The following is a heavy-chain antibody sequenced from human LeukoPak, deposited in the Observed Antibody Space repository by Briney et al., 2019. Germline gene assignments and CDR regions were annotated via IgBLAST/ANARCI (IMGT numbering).Heavy chain of an antibody. CDR2: INPSSGYT. J-gene: IGHJ5*02. CDR3: ARDFTGGGSSWSDNWFDP. CDR1: GYTFTSFY. Sequence: ASVTVSCKASGYTFTSFYIHWVRQAPGQGLEWMGIINPSSGYTTYARNFQGRVTMTRDTSTNTVYMELSSLRSEDTAVYYCARDFTGGGSSWSDNWFDPWGQGTLVTVSS. D-gene: IGHD6-13*01. V-gene: IGHV1-46*01.